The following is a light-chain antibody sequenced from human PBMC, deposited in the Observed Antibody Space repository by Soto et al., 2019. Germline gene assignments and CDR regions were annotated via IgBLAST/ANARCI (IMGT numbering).Light chain of an antibody. J-gene: IGLJ1*01. V-gene: IGLV2-11*01. CDR3: CSYAGSPRDV. CDR2: DVS. Sequence: QSALTQPRSVSGSPGQSVTISCTGTSSDVGGYNYVSWYQQHPGKAPKVMIYDVSERPSGVPDRFSGSKSGNTASLTISGLQAEDEADYYCCSYAGSPRDVLRTGTKVTVL. CDR1: SSDVGGYNY.